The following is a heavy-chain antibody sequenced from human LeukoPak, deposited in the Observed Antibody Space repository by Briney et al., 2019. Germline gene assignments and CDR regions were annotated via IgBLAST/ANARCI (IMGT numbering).Heavy chain of an antibody. CDR2: ISYDGSNK. V-gene: IGHV3-30*18. CDR3: AKGLLHIVVVTDPFKGSAFDI. Sequence: GRSLRLSCAASGFTFSSYGMNWVRQAPGKGLEWVAVISYDGSNKYYADSVKGRFTISRDNSKTTLYLQMNSLRAEDTAMYYCAKGLLHIVVVTDPFKGSAFDIWGQGTMVTVSS. D-gene: IGHD2-21*02. CDR1: GFTFSSYG. J-gene: IGHJ3*02.